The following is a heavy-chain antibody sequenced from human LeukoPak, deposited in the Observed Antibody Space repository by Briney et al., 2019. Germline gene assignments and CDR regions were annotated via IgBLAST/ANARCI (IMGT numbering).Heavy chain of an antibody. J-gene: IGHJ4*02. D-gene: IGHD3-3*01. CDR2: IQEDGSGK. Sequence: PGGSLRLSCAASGFTFSSYWMSWVRQAPGKGLEWVANIQEDGSGKYYVDSVRGRFTISRDNAKNSLYLQMSSLRVEDTAVYYCARSSPAIGVGLWGQGTLVTVSS. CDR3: ARSSPAIGVGL. V-gene: IGHV3-7*03. CDR1: GFTFSSYW.